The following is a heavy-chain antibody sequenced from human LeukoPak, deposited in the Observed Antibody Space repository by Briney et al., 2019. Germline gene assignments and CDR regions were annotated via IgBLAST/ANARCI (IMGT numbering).Heavy chain of an antibody. D-gene: IGHD3-10*01. J-gene: IGHJ6*02. CDR3: ARVVYGSGSPWSGIYYYGMDV. CDR1: GGSISSSSYY. V-gene: IGHV4-39*06. Sequence: SETLSLTCTVSGGSISSSSYYWGWIRQPPGRGLEWIGSIYYSGSTSYNPSLKSRVTISVDTSKNQFALKLTSVTAADTAVYYCARVVYGSGSPWSGIYYYGMDVWGQGTTVTVSS. CDR2: IYYSGST.